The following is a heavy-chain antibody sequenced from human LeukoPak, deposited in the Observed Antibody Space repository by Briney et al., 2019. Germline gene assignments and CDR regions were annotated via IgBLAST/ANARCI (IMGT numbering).Heavy chain of an antibody. CDR1: GFTFSSYA. Sequence: GGSLRPSCAASGFTFSSYAMHWVRQAPGKGLEWVAVISYDGSNKYYADSVKGRFTISRDNSKNTLYLQMNSLRAEDTAVYYCARAGCSGGSCYSGKSYFDYWGQGTLVTVSS. V-gene: IGHV3-30-3*01. J-gene: IGHJ4*02. CDR2: ISYDGSNK. CDR3: ARAGCSGGSCYSGKSYFDY. D-gene: IGHD2-15*01.